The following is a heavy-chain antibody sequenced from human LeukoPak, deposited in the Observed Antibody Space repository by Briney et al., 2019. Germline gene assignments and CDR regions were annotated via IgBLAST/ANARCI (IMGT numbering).Heavy chain of an antibody. J-gene: IGHJ4*02. D-gene: IGHD5-12*01. CDR3: ARSGYDYHLWWNDGMNYFDY. CDR1: GFTFSSYG. CDR2: IRYDGSNK. V-gene: IGHV3-30*02. Sequence: QPGGSLRLSCAASGFTFSSYGMHWVRQAPGKGLEWVAFIRYDGSNKYYADSVKGRFTISRDNSKNTLYLQMNSLRAEDTAVYYCARSGYDYHLWWNDGMNYFDYWGQGTLVTVSS.